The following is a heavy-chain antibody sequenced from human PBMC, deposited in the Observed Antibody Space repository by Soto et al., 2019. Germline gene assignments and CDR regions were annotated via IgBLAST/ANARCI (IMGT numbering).Heavy chain of an antibody. J-gene: IGHJ4*02. D-gene: IGHD6-13*01. CDR2: ISYDGSNK. Sequence: PGGSLRLSCAASGFTFSSYGMHWVRQAPGKGLEWVAVISYDGSNKYYADSVKGRFTISRDNSKNTLYLQMNSLRAEDTAVYYCAKDSSSCLDYWGQGTLVTVSS. V-gene: IGHV3-30*18. CDR1: GFTFSSYG. CDR3: AKDSSSCLDY.